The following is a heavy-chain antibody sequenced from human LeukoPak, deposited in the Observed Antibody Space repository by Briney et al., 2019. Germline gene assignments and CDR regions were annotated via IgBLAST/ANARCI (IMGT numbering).Heavy chain of an antibody. CDR3: ARDQVPAAIGGDFNYYYMDV. D-gene: IGHD2-2*02. CDR1: GYTFTGYY. CDR2: INPNSGGT. Sequence: ASVKDSCKASGYTFTGYYMHWVRQAPGQGLEWMGWINPNSGGTNYAQKFQGRVTMTRDTSISTAYMELSRLRSDDTAVYYCARDQVPAAIGGDFNYYYMDVWGKGTTVTVSS. J-gene: IGHJ6*03. V-gene: IGHV1-2*02.